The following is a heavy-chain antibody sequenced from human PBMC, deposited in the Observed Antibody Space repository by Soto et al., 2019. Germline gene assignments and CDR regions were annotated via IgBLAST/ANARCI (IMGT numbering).Heavy chain of an antibody. CDR2: IYHSGST. D-gene: IGHD6-13*01. Sequence: KPSETLSLTCAVSGGSISSGGYSWSWIRQPPGKGLEWIGYIYHSGSTYYNPSLKSRVTISVDRSKNQFSLKLSSVTAADTAVYYCARDLIGYSSSRIDPWGQGTLVTVSS. V-gene: IGHV4-30-2*01. CDR3: ARDLIGYSSSRIDP. J-gene: IGHJ5*02. CDR1: GGSISSGGYS.